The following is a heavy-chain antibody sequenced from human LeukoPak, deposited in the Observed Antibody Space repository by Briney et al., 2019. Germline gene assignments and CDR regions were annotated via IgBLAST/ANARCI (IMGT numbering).Heavy chain of an antibody. J-gene: IGHJ6*03. V-gene: IGHV1-46*01. CDR2: INPSGGST. D-gene: IGHD3-3*01. Sequence: ASVKVSCKASGYTFTSYYMHWVRQASGQGLEWMGIINPSGGSTSYAQKFQGRVTITADESTSTAYMELSSLRSEDTAVYYCAKDWNSYMDVWGKGTTVTISS. CDR1: GYTFTSYY. CDR3: AKDWNSYMDV.